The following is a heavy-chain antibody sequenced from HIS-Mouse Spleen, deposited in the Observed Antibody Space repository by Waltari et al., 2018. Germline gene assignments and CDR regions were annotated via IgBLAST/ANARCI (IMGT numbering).Heavy chain of an antibody. V-gene: IGHV4-39*07. Sequence: QLQLQESGPGLVKPSETLSLTCTASGGSISSSSYYWGSHRQPPGKGLEWIGSIYYSGSTYYNPSLKSRVTISVDTSKNQFSLKLSSVTAADTAVYYCAREIPYSSSWYDWYFDLWGRGTLVTVSS. CDR1: GGSISSSSYY. CDR3: AREIPYSSSWYDWYFDL. CDR2: IYYSGST. J-gene: IGHJ2*01. D-gene: IGHD6-13*01.